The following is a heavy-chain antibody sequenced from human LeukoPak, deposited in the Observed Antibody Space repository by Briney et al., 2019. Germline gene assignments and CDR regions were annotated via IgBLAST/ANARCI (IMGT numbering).Heavy chain of an antibody. V-gene: IGHV4-34*01. J-gene: IGHJ6*04. CDR1: GGSFSGYY. D-gene: IGHD3-10*01. CDR2: INHSGST. Sequence: SETLSLTCAVYGGSFSGYYWSWIRQPPGKGLEWIGEINHSGSTNYNPSLKSRVTISVDTSKNQFSLKLSSVTAADTAVYYCARGRITMVRGVRKLYGMDVWDEGTTVTVSS. CDR3: ARGRITMVRGVRKLYGMDV.